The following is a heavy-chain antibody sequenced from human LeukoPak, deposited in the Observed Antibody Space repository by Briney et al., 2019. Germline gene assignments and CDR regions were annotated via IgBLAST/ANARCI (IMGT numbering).Heavy chain of an antibody. Sequence: PSETLSLTCTVSGGSISSYYWSWIRQPPGKGLEWIGYIYYSGSTNYNPSLKSRVTISVDTSKNQFSLKLSSATAADTAVYYCARTGYSSGWFAFDIWGQGTMVTVSS. V-gene: IGHV4-59*01. CDR2: IYYSGST. CDR1: GGSISSYY. D-gene: IGHD6-19*01. J-gene: IGHJ3*02. CDR3: ARTGYSSGWFAFDI.